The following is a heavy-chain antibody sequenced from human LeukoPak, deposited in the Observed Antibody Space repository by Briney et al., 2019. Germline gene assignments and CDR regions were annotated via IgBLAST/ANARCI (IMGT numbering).Heavy chain of an antibody. J-gene: IGHJ3*02. CDR1: GGSISSGDYY. CDR3: ASYYKGYYYGSGSYYKVDAFDI. D-gene: IGHD3-10*01. CDR2: IYYSGST. Sequence: SETLSLTCTVSGGSISSGDYYWSWIRQPPGKGLEWIGYIYYSGSTYYNPSLKSRVTISVDTSKNQFSLKLSSVTAADTAVYYCASYYKGYYYGSGSYYKVDAFDIWGQGTMVTVSS. V-gene: IGHV4-30-4*01.